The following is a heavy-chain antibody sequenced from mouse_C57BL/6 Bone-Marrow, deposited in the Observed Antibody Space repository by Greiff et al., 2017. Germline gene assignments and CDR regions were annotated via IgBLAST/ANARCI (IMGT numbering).Heavy chain of an antibody. Sequence: QVQLQQSEAELARPGASVKLSCKASGYTFTSYGISWVKQRTGQGLEWIGEIYPRSGNTYYNEKFKGKATLTADKSSSTAYMELRSLTSEDSAVYFCARWGYGCSYWWYSGVWGTGTTVTVSS. V-gene: IGHV1-81*01. CDR1: GYTFTSYG. D-gene: IGHD1-1*01. CDR3: ARWGYGCSYWWYSGV. J-gene: IGHJ1*03. CDR2: IYPRSGNT.